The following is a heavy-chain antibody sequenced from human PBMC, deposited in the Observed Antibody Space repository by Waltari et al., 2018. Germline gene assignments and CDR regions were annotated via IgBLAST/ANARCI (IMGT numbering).Heavy chain of an antibody. CDR1: GYTFTSYD. CDR3: ARHRPPVGPYYYYGMDV. J-gene: IGHJ6*02. CDR2: VNRDLGNT. Sequence: QVQLVQSGAEVKKPGASVKVSCKASGYTFTSYDINWVRQATGQGLEWMGWVNRDLGNTGYAQKFQGSVTITRNTSISTAYMELSSLRAEDTAVDYCARHRPPVGPYYYYGMDVWGQGTTVTVSS. D-gene: IGHD3-16*01. V-gene: IGHV1-8*03.